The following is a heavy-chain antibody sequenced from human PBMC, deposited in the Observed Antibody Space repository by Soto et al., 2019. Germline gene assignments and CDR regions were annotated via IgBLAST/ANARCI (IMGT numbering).Heavy chain of an antibody. J-gene: IGHJ6*02. Sequence: PSETLSLTCTASGGSISSSNYYWGWIRQPPGKGLEWIGSFYYSGSTYYNPSLKSRVTISVDTSKNQFSLKLSSVTAADTAMYYCARGGYCSGASCAYMGHYYYYGMDVWGQGTTVTVSS. V-gene: IGHV4-39*01. CDR3: ARGGYCSGASCAYMGHYYYYGMDV. CDR2: FYYSGST. D-gene: IGHD2-15*01. CDR1: GGSISSSNYY.